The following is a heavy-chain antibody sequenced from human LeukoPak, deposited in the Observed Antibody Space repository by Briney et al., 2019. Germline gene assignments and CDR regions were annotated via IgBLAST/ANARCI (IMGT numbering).Heavy chain of an antibody. CDR2: IFHSGST. V-gene: IGHV4-39*01. J-gene: IGHJ4*02. CDR3: ARLYEGKRPPDY. Sequence: SETLSLTCTVSGDSIFSTTYYWGWIRQPPGKGLEWIGSIFHSGSTYYNPSLRSRVTISVDTSKNQLSLRLRSATAADTAVYYCARLYEGKRPPDYWGQGTLVTVSS. CDR1: GDSIFSTTYY. D-gene: IGHD2-8*01.